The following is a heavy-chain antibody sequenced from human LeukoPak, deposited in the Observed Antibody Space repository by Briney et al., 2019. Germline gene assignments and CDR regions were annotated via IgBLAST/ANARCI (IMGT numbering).Heavy chain of an antibody. Sequence: PGGSLRLSCAASGFTFSSYGMSWVRQAPGKGLEWVSYISSSGSTIYYADSVKGRFTISRDNAKNSLYLQMNSLRAEDTAVYYCARVFPIIVGAIGAFDIWGQGTMVTVSS. J-gene: IGHJ3*02. CDR3: ARVFPIIVGAIGAFDI. D-gene: IGHD1-26*01. CDR2: ISSSGSTI. V-gene: IGHV3-48*04. CDR1: GFTFSSYG.